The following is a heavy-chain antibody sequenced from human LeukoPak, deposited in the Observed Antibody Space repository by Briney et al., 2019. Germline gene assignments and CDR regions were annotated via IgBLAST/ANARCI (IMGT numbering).Heavy chain of an antibody. CDR1: GFTFSSYA. Sequence: GGSLRLSCAASGFTFSSYAMHWVRQAPGKGLEWVAVISYDGSNKYYADSVKGRFTISRDNSKNTLYLQMNSLRAEDTAVYYCASRRAMIVVAPGAFDIWGQGTMVTVSS. V-gene: IGHV3-30-3*01. D-gene: IGHD3-22*01. CDR2: ISYDGSNK. J-gene: IGHJ3*02. CDR3: ASRRAMIVVAPGAFDI.